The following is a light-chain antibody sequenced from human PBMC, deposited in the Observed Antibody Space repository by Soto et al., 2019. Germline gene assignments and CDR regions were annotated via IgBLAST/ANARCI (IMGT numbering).Light chain of an antibody. J-gene: IGKJ1*01. CDR2: KAS. V-gene: IGKV1-5*03. Sequence: DIQMTQSPSTLSGSVGDRVTITCRASQTISSWLAWYQQKPGKAPKLLIYKASTLKSGVPSRFSGSGSVTGFTLTISSLQPDDFATYYCQHYNCYSESFGRGTKVELK. CDR1: QTISSW. CDR3: QHYNCYSES.